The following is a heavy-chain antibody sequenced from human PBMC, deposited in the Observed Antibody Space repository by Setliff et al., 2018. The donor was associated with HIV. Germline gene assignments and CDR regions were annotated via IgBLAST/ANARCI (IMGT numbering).Heavy chain of an antibody. CDR3: ARHFYGYYGSNGLPIQY. J-gene: IGHJ4*02. CDR1: GGSFSGYY. D-gene: IGHD3-22*01. V-gene: IGHV4-34*01. CDR2: VCYSGGT. Sequence: SETLSLTCAVYGGSFSGYYWTWIRQVPGQGLEWIGTVCYSGGTYYNPSLMGRVTISIDTSKNQFSLNLSSVAAADTAVYYCARHFYGYYGSNGLPIQYWGQGTLVTVSS.